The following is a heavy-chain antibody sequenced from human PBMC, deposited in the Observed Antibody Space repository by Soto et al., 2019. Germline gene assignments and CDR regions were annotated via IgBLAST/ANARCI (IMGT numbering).Heavy chain of an antibody. D-gene: IGHD2-15*01. J-gene: IGHJ3*01. CDR2: SYPGNSNT. V-gene: IGHV5-51*01. CDR1: GYGFSIHW. Sequence: GESLKISCKGSGYGFSIHWVAWLRQMPGKGLEWVGISYPGNSNTMYSPSFQGQVTISADTALSTTYLQWDALTPSDTAIYFSASDSNCDGGKCLMGGFDLWGQGTMVTVSS. CDR3: ASDSNCDGGKCLMGGFDL.